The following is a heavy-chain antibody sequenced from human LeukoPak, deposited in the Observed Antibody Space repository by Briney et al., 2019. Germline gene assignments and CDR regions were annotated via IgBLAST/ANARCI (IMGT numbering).Heavy chain of an antibody. J-gene: IGHJ4*02. Sequence: GGSLRLSCAASGFTFSMYGMSWDRQAPGKGLEWVANIKQDGSEKYYVDSVKGRFTISRDNAKNSLYLQMNSLRAEDTAVYYCVRDERIGSWRVSYFDYWGQGTLVTVSS. V-gene: IGHV3-7*01. CDR3: VRDERIGSWRVSYFDY. D-gene: IGHD6-13*01. CDR1: GFTFSMYG. CDR2: IKQDGSEK.